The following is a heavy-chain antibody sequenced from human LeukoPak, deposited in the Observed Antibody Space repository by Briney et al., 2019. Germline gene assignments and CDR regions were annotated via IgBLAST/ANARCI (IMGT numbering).Heavy chain of an antibody. CDR1: GYSFTSYW. Sequence: GESLKISCKGSGYSFTSYWIGWVRQVPGEGLEWVGIIYAGDSDTRYSPSVQGQVTISTDKSNSTAYLQRSSLRAADTAMYYCARHGGQGLCDPGGEGTLVTVPS. V-gene: IGHV5-51*01. CDR3: ARHGGQGLCDP. D-gene: IGHD2-15*01. J-gene: IGHJ5*02. CDR2: IYAGDSDT.